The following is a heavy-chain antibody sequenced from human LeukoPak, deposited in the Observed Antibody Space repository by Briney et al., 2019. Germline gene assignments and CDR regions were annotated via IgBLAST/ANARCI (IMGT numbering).Heavy chain of an antibody. V-gene: IGHV4-59*08. CDR2: IYYSGST. J-gene: IGHJ5*02. D-gene: IGHD6-13*01. CDR3: ARRFTAAGINWFDP. Sequence: SETLSLTCTVSGGSISSYYWSWLRQPPGKGLEWIGYIYYSGSTNYNPSLMSRVTISVDTSKNQFSLKLSSVPAADTAVYYWARRFTAAGINWFDPWGQGTLVTVSS. CDR1: GGSISSYY.